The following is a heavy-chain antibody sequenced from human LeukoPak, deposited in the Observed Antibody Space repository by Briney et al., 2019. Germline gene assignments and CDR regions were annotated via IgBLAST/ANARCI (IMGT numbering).Heavy chain of an antibody. CDR1: GDSISSAY. Sequence: SETLSLTCTVSGDSISSAYWGWIRQSAGKGLEYIGRLYVNGSPNSDPSLKSRVTMSLDTSKNQFSLKMTSVTAADSAIYFCARMPVPKHDAFDIWGQGTAVMVSS. V-gene: IGHV4-4*07. CDR3: ARMPVPKHDAFDI. CDR2: LYVNGSP. D-gene: IGHD2-2*01. J-gene: IGHJ3*02.